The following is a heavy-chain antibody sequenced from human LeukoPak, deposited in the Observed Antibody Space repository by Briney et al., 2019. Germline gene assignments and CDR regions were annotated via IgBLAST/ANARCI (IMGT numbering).Heavy chain of an antibody. D-gene: IGHD2-21*02. Sequence: PGGSLRLSCAASGFTFSTYTMNWVRQAPGKGLEWVSYISSSASSIYYADSVRGRFTISRDNAKNSLCLQMNSLRDEDTAVYYCARGLAYCGGDCYRALDYWGQGTLVTVSS. CDR2: ISSSASSI. CDR1: GFTFSTYT. V-gene: IGHV3-48*02. CDR3: ARGLAYCGGDCYRALDY. J-gene: IGHJ4*02.